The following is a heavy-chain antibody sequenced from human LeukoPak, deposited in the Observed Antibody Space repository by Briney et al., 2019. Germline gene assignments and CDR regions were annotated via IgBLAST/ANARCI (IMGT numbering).Heavy chain of an antibody. CDR3: ARSAAIGRWFDP. J-gene: IGHJ5*02. Sequence: GASVKVSCKASGGTFSSYAISWVRQAPGQGLEWMGGIIPIFGTANYAQKFQGRVTITADESTSIAYMELSSLRSEDTAVYYCARSAAIGRWFDPWGQGTLVTVSS. V-gene: IGHV1-69*13. D-gene: IGHD2-2*02. CDR1: GGTFSSYA. CDR2: IIPIFGTA.